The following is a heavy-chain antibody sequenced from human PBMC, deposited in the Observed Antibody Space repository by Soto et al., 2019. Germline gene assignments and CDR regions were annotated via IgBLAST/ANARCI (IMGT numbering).Heavy chain of an antibody. CDR2: IYHSGGT. D-gene: IGHD3-3*01. V-gene: IGHV4-4*02. CDR3: ARRRYYDFWSGYLLPANWFDP. Sequence: SETLSLTCAVSGGSISSSYWWSWVRQPPGKGLEWIGEIYHSGGTSYNPSLKSRVTMSVDKSKNQFSLKLNSVAAADTAVYYCARRRYYDFWSGYLLPANWFDPWGQGTLVTVSS. CDR1: GGSISSSYW. J-gene: IGHJ5*02.